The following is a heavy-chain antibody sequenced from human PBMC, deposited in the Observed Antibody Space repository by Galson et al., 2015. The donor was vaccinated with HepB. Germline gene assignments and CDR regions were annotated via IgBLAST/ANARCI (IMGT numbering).Heavy chain of an antibody. J-gene: IGHJ4*02. CDR1: GFTLSSYW. Sequence: SLRLSCAASGFTLSSYWMHWVRQVPGKGLVWVSRIDGVGSSTSYADSVKGRFTVSRDNVKKTLYLQMNSLRDDDTAVYYCARDIGVASNLLDYWGQGTLVTVSS. CDR3: ARDIGVASNLLDY. V-gene: IGHV3-74*01. D-gene: IGHD6-19*01. CDR2: IDGVGSST.